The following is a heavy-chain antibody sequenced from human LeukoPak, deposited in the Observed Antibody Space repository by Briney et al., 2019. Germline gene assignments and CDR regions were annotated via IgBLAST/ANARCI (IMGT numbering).Heavy chain of an antibody. D-gene: IGHD4-11*01. Sequence: GGSLRLSCAASGFTFSDYYMSWIRQAPGKGLEWVSYISSSGSTIYYADSVKGRFTVPRDNSKNTLYLQMNSLRAEDTAVYYCARDDYRGWFDPWGQGTLVTVSS. CDR2: ISSSGSTI. CDR1: GFTFSDYY. CDR3: ARDDYRGWFDP. V-gene: IGHV3-11*04. J-gene: IGHJ5*02.